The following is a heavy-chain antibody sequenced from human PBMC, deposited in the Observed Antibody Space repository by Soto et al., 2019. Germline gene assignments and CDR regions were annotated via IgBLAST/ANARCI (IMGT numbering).Heavy chain of an antibody. V-gene: IGHV3-15*01. CDR3: TTRVYYSDSRAHPRDFHY. D-gene: IGHD3-22*01. CDR1: GFTFSNAW. CDR2: IKRETDGGTT. J-gene: IGHJ4*02. Sequence: EVQLVESGGGLVKPGGSLRLSCTASGFTFSNAWMSWVRQAPGKGLEWVGRIKRETDGGTTDHAAPVKGRVTISRDDSKNTLYLQMNSLKTEATAVYYCTTRVYYSDSRAHPRDFHYWGQGTLVTVSS.